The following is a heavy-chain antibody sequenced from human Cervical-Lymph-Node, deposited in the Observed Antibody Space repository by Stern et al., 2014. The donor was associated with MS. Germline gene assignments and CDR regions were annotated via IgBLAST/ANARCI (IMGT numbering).Heavy chain of an antibody. CDR2: IDTHTGNL. V-gene: IGHV7-4-1*02. CDR3: ALWGYFDT. Sequence: QVQMVQSGSELMKPAASVKVSCKASGYTFTTYPMNWVPQAPGQELEWLGWIDTHTGNLTYAPSFTGRSVFFLDTSVSTAYLQISSLKAEDTAVYYCALWGYFDTWGQGTLVTVSS. CDR1: GYTFTTYP. J-gene: IGHJ4*02. D-gene: IGHD3-16*01.